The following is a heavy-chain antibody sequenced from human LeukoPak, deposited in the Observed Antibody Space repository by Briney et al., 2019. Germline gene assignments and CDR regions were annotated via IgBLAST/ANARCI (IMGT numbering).Heavy chain of an antibody. CDR2: ISGSGGST. V-gene: IGHV3-23*01. Sequence: GGSLRLSCAASGFTFSSYAMSWVRQAPGKGLEWVSAISGSGGSTYYADSVKGRFTISGDNSKNTLYLQMNSLRAEDTAVYYCAGTDGYCSSTSCYDFDYWGQGTLVTVSS. CDR1: GFTFSSYA. CDR3: AGTDGYCSSTSCYDFDY. D-gene: IGHD2-2*01. J-gene: IGHJ4*02.